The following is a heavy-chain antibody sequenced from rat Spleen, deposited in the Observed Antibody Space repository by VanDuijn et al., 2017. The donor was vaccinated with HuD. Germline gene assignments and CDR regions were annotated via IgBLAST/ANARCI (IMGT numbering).Heavy chain of an antibody. CDR1: GFSLTSYT. CDR2: ISSGGST. V-gene: IGHV2-6*01. D-gene: IGHD2-1*01. J-gene: IGHJ2*01. CDR3: TRDTYGFDY. Sequence: QVQLKESGPGLVQPSQTLSLTCTVSGFSLTSYTVIWVRQPPGKGLEWIAAISSGGSTFYNSALKSRLSISRDTSKSQVFLKMNSLQTEDTAIYYCTRDTYGFDYWGQGVMVTVSS.